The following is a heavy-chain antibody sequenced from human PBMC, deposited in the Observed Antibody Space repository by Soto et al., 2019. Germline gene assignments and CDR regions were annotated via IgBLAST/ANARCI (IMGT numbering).Heavy chain of an antibody. D-gene: IGHD6-6*01. V-gene: IGHV3-21*02. CDR3: ARNESSTIYGMDV. CDR1: GFTFSSYS. CDR2: ISSSSFSI. Sequence: EVQLVESGGGLVKPGGSLRLSCAASGFTFSSYSMNWVRQAPGKGLEWVSSISSSSFSINYADSVKGRFSISRDNAQNSLHPQTNHLGAEDTAVYYCARNESSTIYGMDVWGQGTTVTVSS. J-gene: IGHJ6*02.